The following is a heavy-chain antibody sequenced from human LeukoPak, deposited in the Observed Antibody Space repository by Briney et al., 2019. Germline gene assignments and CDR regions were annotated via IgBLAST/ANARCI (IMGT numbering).Heavy chain of an antibody. D-gene: IGHD5-18*01. CDR3: ARSEDTAMVFSY. J-gene: IGHJ4*02. V-gene: IGHV3-21*01. CDR1: GFTFSSYS. Sequence: GGSLRLSCAASGFTFSSYSINWVRQAPGKGLEWVSSISSSSSYIYYADSVKGRFTISRDNAKNSLYLQMNSLRAEDTAVYYCARSEDTAMVFSYWGQGTLVTVSS. CDR2: ISSSSSYI.